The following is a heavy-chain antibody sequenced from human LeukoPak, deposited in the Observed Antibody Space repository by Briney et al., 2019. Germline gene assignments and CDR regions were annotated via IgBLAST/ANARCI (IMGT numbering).Heavy chain of an antibody. J-gene: IGHJ4*02. Sequence: HTGGSLRLSCAVSGLTFSSSWMDWVRQAPGKGLEWVASINPDGNKKYSADSVKGRFTISRDNAENSLYLQMNSLRVEDTAFYYCAKDNRRHYTSGPNPDSLHWGQGALVTVSS. CDR2: INPDGNKK. V-gene: IGHV3-7*01. D-gene: IGHD6-19*01. CDR1: GLTFSSSW. CDR3: AKDNRRHYTSGPNPDSLH.